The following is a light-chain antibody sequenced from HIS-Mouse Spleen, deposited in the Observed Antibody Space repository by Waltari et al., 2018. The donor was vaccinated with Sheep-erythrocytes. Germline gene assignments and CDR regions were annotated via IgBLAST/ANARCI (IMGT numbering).Light chain of an antibody. CDR2: EGS. CDR1: SSDVGIYNL. J-gene: IGLJ3*02. CDR3: CSYAGSSTPWV. V-gene: IGLV2-23*01. Sequence: QSALTQPAPVSGSPGQSFTISCTGTSSDVGIYNLVSWYQQHPGKAPKLMIYEGSKRPSGVSNRFSGSKSGNTASLTISGLQAEDEADYYCCSYAGSSTPWVFGGGTKLTVL.